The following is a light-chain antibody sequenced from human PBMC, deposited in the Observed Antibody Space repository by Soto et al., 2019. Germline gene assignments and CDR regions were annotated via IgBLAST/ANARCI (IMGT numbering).Light chain of an antibody. V-gene: IGKV3-20*01. CDR1: QTVSSSY. Sequence: EMGLTQSPGTLSLSPGERGTLSCRASQTVSSSYLAWYQQKPGQAPRLLMYGAYRRASGIPDRFSGSGSGTDFTLTISRLEPEDFALYYCQQYGSSPVTFGQGTLLEIK. CDR3: QQYGSSPVT. CDR2: GAY. J-gene: IGKJ5*01.